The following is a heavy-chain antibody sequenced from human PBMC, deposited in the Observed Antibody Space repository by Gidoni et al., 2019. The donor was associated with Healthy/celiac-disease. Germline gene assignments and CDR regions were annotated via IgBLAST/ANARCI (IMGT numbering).Heavy chain of an antibody. V-gene: IGHV1-69*06. D-gene: IGHD3-10*01. CDR1: GGTFSRYV. CDR3: ARGLPGLVRSGSVAFDI. CDR2: IIPIFGTA. J-gene: IGHJ3*02. Sequence: QVQLVQSGAEVTKPGSSVKVSFKASGGTFSRYVISWVRQAPGQGLEWMGGIIPIFGTANYAQKFQGRVTFTADKSTSTAYMELSSLRSEDTAVYYCARGLPGLVRSGSVAFDIWGQGTMVTVSS.